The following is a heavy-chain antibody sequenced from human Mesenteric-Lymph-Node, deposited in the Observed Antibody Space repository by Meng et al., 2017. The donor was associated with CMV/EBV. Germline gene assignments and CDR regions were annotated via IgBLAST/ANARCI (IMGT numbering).Heavy chain of an antibody. Sequence: GFNLGSYGINWVRQATGKGLEWVGVFWADGSKQYYADSVKGRFTISRDIPESTVYLQMSNLRVEDTALYYCARDVDTSSHYSWFNPWGQGTLVTVSS. CDR3: ARDVDTSSHYSWFNP. CDR1: GFNLGSYG. CDR2: FWADGSKQ. J-gene: IGHJ5*02. D-gene: IGHD4-11*01. V-gene: IGHV3-33*01.